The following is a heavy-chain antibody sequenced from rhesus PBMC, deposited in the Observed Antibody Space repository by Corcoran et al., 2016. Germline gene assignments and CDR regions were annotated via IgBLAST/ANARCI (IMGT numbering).Heavy chain of an antibody. CDR2: ISGSSGSN. Sequence: QVQLQESGPGLVKPSETLSLTCAVSGGSVSSSNWWSWIRQPPGKGLEWIGYISGSSGSNYYNPSLKSRVTISTDTSKNQFSLRLSSVTAADTAVYYWASGPANFDYWGQGVLVTVSS. CDR3: ASGPANFDY. D-gene: IGHD6-19*01. J-gene: IGHJ4*01. CDR1: GGSVSSSNW. V-gene: IGHV4-65*01.